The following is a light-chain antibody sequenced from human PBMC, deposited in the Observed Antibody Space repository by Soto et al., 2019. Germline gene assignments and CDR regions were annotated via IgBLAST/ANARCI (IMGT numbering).Light chain of an antibody. V-gene: IGKV3-15*01. J-gene: IGKJ4*01. CDR1: QSVYSN. Sequence: EIVMTQSPATLSVSPGERASLSCRASQSVYSNLAWYQQKPGQAPRLLISHASTRATGIPARLSGGGSGTEFTLTISSLQSQDGAVYYCQQYTKWPLTFGGGTKVEIK. CDR3: QQYTKWPLT. CDR2: HAS.